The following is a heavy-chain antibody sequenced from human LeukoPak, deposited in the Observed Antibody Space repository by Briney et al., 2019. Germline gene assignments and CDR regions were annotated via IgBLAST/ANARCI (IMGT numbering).Heavy chain of an antibody. CDR2: ISGSGGST. D-gene: IGHD2-15*01. V-gene: IGHV3-23*01. Sequence: QPGGSLRLSCAASGFTFSSYAMSWVRQAPGKGLEWVSAISGSGGSTYYADSVKGRFTISRDNSKNTLYLQMNSLRAEDTAVYYCAKQILHGMSSRNNWFDPWGQGTLVTVSS. CDR3: AKQILHGMSSRNNWFDP. J-gene: IGHJ5*02. CDR1: GFTFSSYA.